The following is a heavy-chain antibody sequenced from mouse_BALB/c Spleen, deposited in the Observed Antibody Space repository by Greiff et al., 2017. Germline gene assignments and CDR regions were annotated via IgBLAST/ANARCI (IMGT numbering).Heavy chain of an antibody. CDR3: ARNGYVTGTRYFDY. CDR2: IDPANGNT. J-gene: IGHJ2*01. V-gene: IGHV14-3*02. Sequence: EVQLQQSGAELVKPGASVKLSCTASGFNIKDTYMHWVKQRPEQGLEWIGRIDPANGNTKYDPKFQGKATITADTSSNTAYLQLSSLTSEDTAVYYCARNGYVTGTRYFDYWGQGTTLTVSS. D-gene: IGHD1-2*01. CDR1: GFNIKDTY.